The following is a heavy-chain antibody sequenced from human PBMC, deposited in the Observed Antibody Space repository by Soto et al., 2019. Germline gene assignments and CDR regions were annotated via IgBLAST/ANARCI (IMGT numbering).Heavy chain of an antibody. V-gene: IGHV3-23*01. J-gene: IGHJ4*02. Sequence: GGSLRLSCAASGFTFSSYAMSWVRQAPGKGLEWVSAFSGSGGSTYYADSVKGRFTISRDNSKNTLYLQMNSLRAEDTAVYYCAKDSSGWYTLYYFDYWGQGTLVTVSS. CDR1: GFTFSSYA. CDR3: AKDSSGWYTLYYFDY. CDR2: FSGSGGST. D-gene: IGHD6-19*01.